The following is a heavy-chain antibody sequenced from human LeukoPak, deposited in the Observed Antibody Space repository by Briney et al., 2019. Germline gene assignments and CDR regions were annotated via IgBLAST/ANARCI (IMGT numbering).Heavy chain of an antibody. CDR3: ARDRGIAPLPVLN. D-gene: IGHD6-13*01. J-gene: IGHJ4*02. CDR1: GGSISSSSYY. V-gene: IGHV4-39*07. Sequence: SETLSLTCTVSGGSISSSSYYWGWIRQPPGKGLEWIGSIYYSGSTYYNPSLKSRVTISVDTSKNQFSLKLSSVTAADTAVYYCARDRGIAPLPVLNWGQGTLVTVSS. CDR2: IYYSGST.